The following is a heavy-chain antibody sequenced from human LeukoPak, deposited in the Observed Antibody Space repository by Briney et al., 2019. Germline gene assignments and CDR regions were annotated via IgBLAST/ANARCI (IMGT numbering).Heavy chain of an antibody. J-gene: IGHJ4*02. V-gene: IGHV3-21*01. CDR2: ISSSSSYI. CDR1: GFIFSSYS. CDR3: ARVFATHSSSSEDY. D-gene: IGHD6-6*01. Sequence: GGSLRLSCAASGFIFSSYSMNWVRQAPGKGLEWVSSISSSSSYIYYADSVKGRFTISRDNAKNSLYLQMNSLRAEDTAVYYCARVFATHSSSSEDYWGQGTLVTVSS.